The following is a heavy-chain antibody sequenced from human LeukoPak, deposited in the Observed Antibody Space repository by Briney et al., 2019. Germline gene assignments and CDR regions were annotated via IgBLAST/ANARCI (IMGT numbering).Heavy chain of an antibody. CDR3: VRRDNTGWNYFDY. Sequence: SETLPLTCTVSGGSINSHYWSWTRQPPGKGLEWIGDIYYKGSTNYNPSLKSRVTISVDTSKNHLSLKLTSVLAADTAIYYCVRRDNTGWNYFDYWGQGILVTVSS. V-gene: IGHV4-59*08. CDR1: GGSINSHY. CDR2: IYYKGST. J-gene: IGHJ4*02. D-gene: IGHD6-19*01.